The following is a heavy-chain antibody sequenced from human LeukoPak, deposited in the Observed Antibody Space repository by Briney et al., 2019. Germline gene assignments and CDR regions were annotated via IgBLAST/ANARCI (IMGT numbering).Heavy chain of an antibody. D-gene: IGHD2-21*02. Sequence: SETLSLTCTVSGGSISSYYWSWIRQPAGKGLEWIGRIYTSGSTNYNPSLKSRVTMSVDTSKNQFSLKLSSVTAADTAVYYCARGQHSYCGGDCYYKRFDPWGQGTLVTVSS. CDR2: IYTSGST. J-gene: IGHJ5*02. V-gene: IGHV4-4*07. CDR1: GGSISSYY. CDR3: ARGQHSYCGGDCYYKRFDP.